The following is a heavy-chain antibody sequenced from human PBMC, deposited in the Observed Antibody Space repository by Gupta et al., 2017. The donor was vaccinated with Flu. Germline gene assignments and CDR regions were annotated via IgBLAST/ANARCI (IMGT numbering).Heavy chain of an antibody. D-gene: IGHD1-1*01. V-gene: IGHV4-28*01. CDR1: GSSISSSHW. J-gene: IGHJ2*01. CDR2: IYHSGST. Sequence: QVQLQESGPGLVKPSDTLSLTCGVSGSSISSSHWWGWIRQPPGKGLEWIGYIYHSGSTYYNPSLKSRVTMSVDTSKNHFSLKLSSVTAVDTAVYYCARWTGTASGYNWYFDPWGRGTLVTVSS. CDR3: ARWTGTASGYNWYFDP.